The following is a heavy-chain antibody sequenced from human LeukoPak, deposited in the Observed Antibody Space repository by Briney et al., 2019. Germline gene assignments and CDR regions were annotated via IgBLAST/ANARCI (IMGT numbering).Heavy chain of an antibody. V-gene: IGHV4-31*03. D-gene: IGHD4/OR15-4a*01. J-gene: IGHJ3*02. CDR3: ARISLTMRDAFDI. CDR2: IYYSGST. Sequence: PSETLSLTCTVSGVSISSGGYYWSWIRQHPGKGLEWIGYIYYSGSTYYNPSLKSRVTISVDTSKNQFSLKLSSVTAADTAVYYCARISLTMRDAFDIWGQGTTVTVST. CDR1: GVSISSGGYY.